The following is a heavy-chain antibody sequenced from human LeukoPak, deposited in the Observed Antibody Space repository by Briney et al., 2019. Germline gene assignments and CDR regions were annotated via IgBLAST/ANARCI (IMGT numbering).Heavy chain of an antibody. CDR2: LGDSGGRT. CDR1: GFTLSTYW. J-gene: IGHJ4*02. V-gene: IGHV3-23*01. Sequence: GGSLRLSCAASGFTLSTYWMSWVRQAPGKGLEWVSSLGDSGGRTYYADSVKGRFTISRDNSKNTLYLRMNSLRAEDTAVYYCAKDRASRDGYNFEPDCWGQGTLVTVSS. D-gene: IGHD5-24*01. CDR3: AKDRASRDGYNFEPDC.